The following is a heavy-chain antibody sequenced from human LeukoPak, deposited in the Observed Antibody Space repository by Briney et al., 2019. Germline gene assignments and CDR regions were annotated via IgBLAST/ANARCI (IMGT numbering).Heavy chain of an antibody. CDR3: ARGSGSHPVY. CDR1: GYTFNTYG. V-gene: IGHV1-2*02. D-gene: IGHD1-26*01. Sequence: ASVKVSCKPSGYTFNTYGITWVRQAPGQGLEWMGWINPNSGGTNYAQKFQGRVTMTRDTSISTAYMELSRLRSDDTAVYYCARGSGSHPVYWGQGTLVTVSS. J-gene: IGHJ4*02. CDR2: INPNSGGT.